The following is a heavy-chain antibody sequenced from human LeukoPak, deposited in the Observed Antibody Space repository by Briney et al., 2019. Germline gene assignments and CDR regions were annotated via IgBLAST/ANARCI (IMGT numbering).Heavy chain of an antibody. CDR3: ARESYDSSGYLWGY. Sequence: SETLSLTCTVSGYSISSGYYWGWIRQPPGKGLEWIGSIYHSGSTYYNPSLKSRVTISVDTSKNQFSLKLSSVTAADTAVYYCARESYDSSGYLWGYWGQGTLVTVSS. J-gene: IGHJ4*02. CDR2: IYHSGST. V-gene: IGHV4-38-2*02. CDR1: GYSISSGYY. D-gene: IGHD3-22*01.